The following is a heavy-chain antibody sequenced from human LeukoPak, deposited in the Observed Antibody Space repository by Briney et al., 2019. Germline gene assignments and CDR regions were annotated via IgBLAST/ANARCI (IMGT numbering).Heavy chain of an antibody. V-gene: IGHV3-7*01. J-gene: IGHJ3*01. D-gene: IGHD2-2*01. CDR1: GFTLSTYW. Sequence: GGSLRLSCAASGFTLSTYWMSWVRQAPGKGLEWVANIKQDGSEKHYVDSVKGRFTISKDNARNSLHLQMNSPRADDTAAYYCARTGSTSCYGVCSFDVWGQGTMVTVSS. CDR2: IKQDGSEK. CDR3: ARTGSTSCYGVCSFDV.